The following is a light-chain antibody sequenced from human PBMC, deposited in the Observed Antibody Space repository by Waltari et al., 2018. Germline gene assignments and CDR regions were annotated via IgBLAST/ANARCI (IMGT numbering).Light chain of an antibody. Sequence: DIVMTQSPDSLAVSLGERATINCKSSQSILYRSSNRNALAWYQQKPGQPPTLLFFWAATRESGAPDRFSVSGSGTDFTLTISSLQAEDVAVYYCQQYYNAPLTFGGGTKVEIK. CDR3: QQYYNAPLT. J-gene: IGKJ4*01. V-gene: IGKV4-1*01. CDR1: QSILYRSSNRNA. CDR2: WAA.